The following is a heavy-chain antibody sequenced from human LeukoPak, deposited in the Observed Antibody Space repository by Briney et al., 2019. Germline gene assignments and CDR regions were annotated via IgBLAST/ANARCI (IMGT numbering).Heavy chain of an antibody. CDR2: IYTSGST. CDR1: GGSINSGSYY. CDR3: ASQPAAITYYYYMDV. J-gene: IGHJ6*03. V-gene: IGHV4-61*02. Sequence: SETLSLTCTVSGGSINSGSYYWSWIRQPAGKGLEWIGRIYTSGSTNYNPSLKSRVTISVDTSKNQFSLKLSSVTAADTAVYYCASQPAAITYYYYMDVWGKGTTVTVSS. D-gene: IGHD2-2*02.